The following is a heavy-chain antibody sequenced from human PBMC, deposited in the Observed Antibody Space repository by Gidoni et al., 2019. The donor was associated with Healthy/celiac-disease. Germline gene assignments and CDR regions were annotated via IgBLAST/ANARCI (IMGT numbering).Heavy chain of an antibody. J-gene: IGHJ1*01. V-gene: IGHV3-15*07. CDR2: IKSKTDGGTT. D-gene: IGHD4-17*01. Sequence: EVQLVESGGGLVKPGGSLRLSCAASGFTFSNAWMTWVRQAPGKGLEWVGRIKSKTDGGTTDYAAPVKGRFTISRDDSKNTLYLQMNSLKTEDTAVYYCTTDPPTSPEYFQHWGQGTLVTVSS. CDR3: TTDPPTSPEYFQH. CDR1: GFTFSNAW.